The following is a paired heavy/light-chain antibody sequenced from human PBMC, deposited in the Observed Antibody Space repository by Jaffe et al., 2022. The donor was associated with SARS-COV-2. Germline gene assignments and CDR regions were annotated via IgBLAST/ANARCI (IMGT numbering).Heavy chain of an antibody. D-gene: IGHD1-7*01. V-gene: IGHV1-3*01. CDR2: INAGNGNT. CDR1: GYTFTSYA. CDR3: ARDLELQRPSPTSYYYGMDV. J-gene: IGHJ6*02. Sequence: QVQLVQSGAEVKKPGASVKVSCKASGYTFTSYAMHWVRQAPGQRLEWMGWINAGNGNTKYSQKFQGRVTITRDTSASTAYMELSSLRSEDTAVYYCARDLELQRPSPTSYYYGMDVWGQGTTVTVSS.
Light chain of an antibody. V-gene: IGKV3-11*01. J-gene: IGKJ5*01. CDR2: DAS. CDR3: QQRSNWPPGIT. CDR1: QSVSSY. Sequence: EIVLTQSPATLSLSPGERATLSCRASQSVSSYLAWYQQKPGQAPRLLIYDASNRATGIPARFSGSGSGTDFTLTISSLEPEDFAVYYCQQRSNWPPGITFGQGTRLEIK.